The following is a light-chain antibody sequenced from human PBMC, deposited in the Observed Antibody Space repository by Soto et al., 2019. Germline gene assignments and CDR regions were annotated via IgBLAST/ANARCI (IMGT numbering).Light chain of an antibody. CDR3: RQGRQTHLT. V-gene: IGKV2-28*01. CDR2: LGS. J-gene: IGKJ5*01. CDR1: QSLLHSNRNNY. Sequence: DIVMTQSPLSLPVTPGEPASISCRSSQSLLHSNRNNYLDWYLQKPGQPPHLLIYLGSNRAAGVPDRFSDSGSGTDFTLIISRVEAEDVGLYYCRQGRQTHLTFGQGTRREIK.